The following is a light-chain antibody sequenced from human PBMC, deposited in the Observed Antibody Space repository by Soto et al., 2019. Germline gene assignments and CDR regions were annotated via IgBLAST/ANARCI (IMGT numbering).Light chain of an antibody. CDR3: QQYGSSQFT. J-gene: IGKJ3*01. CDR1: QSVNNNY. CDR2: DTF. Sequence: EIVLMQSPGTLSLSPGEGATLSCRASQSVNNNYLAWYQQKPGQAPTVLIVDTFRRATGVPDRFSGSGSGTDFTLTISRLEPEDFAVYYCQQYGSSQFTFGPGTKVNVK. V-gene: IGKV3-20*01.